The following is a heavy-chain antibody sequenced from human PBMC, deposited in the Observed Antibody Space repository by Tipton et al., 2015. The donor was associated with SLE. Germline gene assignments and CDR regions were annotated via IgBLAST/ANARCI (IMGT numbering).Heavy chain of an antibody. V-gene: IGHV4-59*08. CDR2: IYYSGST. CDR1: GGSISSYY. Sequence: LRLSCTVSGGSISSYYWSWIRQPPGKGLEWIGYIYYSGSTNYNPSLKSRVTISVDTSKNQFSLKLSSVTAADTAVYYCASCIAAAGTGFDYWGQGTLVTVSS. J-gene: IGHJ4*02. D-gene: IGHD6-13*01. CDR3: ASCIAAAGTGFDY.